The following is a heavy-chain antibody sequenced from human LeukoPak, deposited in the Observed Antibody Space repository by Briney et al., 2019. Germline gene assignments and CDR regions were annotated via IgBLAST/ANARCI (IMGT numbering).Heavy chain of an antibody. V-gene: IGHV5-51*01. Sequence: GESLKISCKGSGYSFTNSWIGWVRQMPGKGLELMGIINPADSEVRYSPSFQGQVTISVDKSISTAYLQWSSLKASDTAMYYCSRQGCTTTSCHTIDSWGQGTLVTVSS. D-gene: IGHD2-2*02. CDR3: SRQGCTTTSCHTIDS. J-gene: IGHJ4*02. CDR2: INPADSEV. CDR1: GYSFTNSW.